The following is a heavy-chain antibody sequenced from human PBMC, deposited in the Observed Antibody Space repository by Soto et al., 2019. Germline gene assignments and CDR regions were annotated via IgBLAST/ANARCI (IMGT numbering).Heavy chain of an antibody. CDR1: GFTFSSSC. CDR2: IKEDGSEK. D-gene: IGHD5-12*01. J-gene: IGHJ6*02. V-gene: IGHV3-7*01. Sequence: XVFLGLSCAASGFTFSSSCVTWVRQAPGKGLAWVANIKEDGSEKYYVDSVKGRFTISRDNTNESLYLQMNSLRAEDTAVYYCARDPAPVGYRGLEVWGQGTTVTVSS. CDR3: ARDPAPVGYRGLEV.